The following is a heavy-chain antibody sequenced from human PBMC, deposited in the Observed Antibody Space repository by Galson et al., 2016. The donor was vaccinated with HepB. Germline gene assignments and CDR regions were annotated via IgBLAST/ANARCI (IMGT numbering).Heavy chain of an antibody. CDR3: ARHDGTRSLNWFDP. CDR2: IYYSGST. J-gene: IGHJ5*02. CDR1: GGSISSSSYY. V-gene: IGHV4-39*01. D-gene: IGHD1-1*01. Sequence: SETLSLTCTVSGGSISSSSYYWGWIRQTPGKGLEWIGSIYYSGSTYYNPSLKTRATISVDTSKNQFSLKLSSVTAADTSVYYCARHDGTRSLNWFDPWGQGTLVTVSS.